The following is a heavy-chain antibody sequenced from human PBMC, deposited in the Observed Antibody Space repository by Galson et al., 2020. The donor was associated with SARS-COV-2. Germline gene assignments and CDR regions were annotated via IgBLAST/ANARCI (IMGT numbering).Heavy chain of an antibody. Sequence: GESLKISCAASGFTFSSYGMHWVRQAPGKGLEWVAAISYDGSNKYYADSVKGRFTISRDNSKNTLYLQMNSLRAEDTAVYYCASTPKYCSSTSCYLRRFDPWGQGTLVTVSS. D-gene: IGHD2-2*01. CDR2: ISYDGSNK. CDR3: ASTPKYCSSTSCYLRRFDP. V-gene: IGHV3-30*03. CDR1: GFTFSSYG. J-gene: IGHJ5*02.